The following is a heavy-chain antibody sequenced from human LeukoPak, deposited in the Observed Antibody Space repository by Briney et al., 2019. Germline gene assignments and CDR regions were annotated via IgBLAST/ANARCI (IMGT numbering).Heavy chain of an antibody. CDR3: ASSFRMVRGVIRPAAGGMDV. CDR1: GGSISSGGYY. Sequence: SETLSLTCTVSGGSISSGGYYWSWIRQHPGKGLEWIGYIYYSGSTYYNPSLKSRVTISVDTSKNQFSLKLSSVTAADTAVYYCASSFRMVRGVIRPAAGGMDVWGQGTTVTVSS. CDR2: IYYSGST. D-gene: IGHD3-10*01. J-gene: IGHJ6*02. V-gene: IGHV4-31*03.